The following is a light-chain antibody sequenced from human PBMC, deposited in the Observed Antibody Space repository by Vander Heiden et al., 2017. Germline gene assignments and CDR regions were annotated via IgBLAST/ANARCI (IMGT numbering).Light chain of an antibody. J-gene: IGKJ1*01. CDR1: QSVSSY. CDR2: DAS. CDR3: QQRSNWRRT. V-gene: IGKV3-11*01. Sequence: ELLLTQSPATLSLSPGERATLSCRASQSVSSYLAWYQQKPGQAPRLLIYDASNRATGIPARFSGSGSGTDFTLTISSLEPEDFAVYYCQQRSNWRRTFGQGTKVEIK.